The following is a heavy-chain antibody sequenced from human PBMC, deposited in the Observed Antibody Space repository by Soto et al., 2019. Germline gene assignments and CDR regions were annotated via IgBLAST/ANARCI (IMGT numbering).Heavy chain of an antibody. CDR2: TAHTGNT. V-gene: IGHV4-59*02. J-gene: IGHJ5*02. Sequence: SETLSLTCSVSGVSVTSYHWSWIRQFPGKGLEWIAYTAHTGNTSYNPSLKSRVIISLDTSKNQVSLQLTSVTAADTAVYYCARDMHAGLTHFLAPRGRGTLVTVSS. CDR1: GVSVTSYH. CDR3: ARDMHAGLTHFLAP.